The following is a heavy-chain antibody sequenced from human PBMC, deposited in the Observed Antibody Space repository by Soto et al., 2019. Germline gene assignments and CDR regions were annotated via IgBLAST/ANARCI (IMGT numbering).Heavy chain of an antibody. CDR1: GYTLTELS. Sequence: ASVKVSCKVSGYTLTELSMHCVRQAPGKGLEWMGGFDPEDGETIYAQKFQGRVTMTEDTSTDTAYMELSSLRSEDTAVYYCATLGWWELPPPFDYWGQGTLVTVSS. J-gene: IGHJ4*02. CDR3: ATLGWWELPPPFDY. D-gene: IGHD1-26*01. V-gene: IGHV1-24*01. CDR2: FDPEDGET.